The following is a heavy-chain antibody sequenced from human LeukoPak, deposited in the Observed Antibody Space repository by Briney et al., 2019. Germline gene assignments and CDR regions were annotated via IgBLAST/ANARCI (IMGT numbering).Heavy chain of an antibody. D-gene: IGHD3-22*01. CDR2: ISYDGSNK. V-gene: IGHV3-30*18. Sequence: GGSLRLSCAASGFTFSDYYMSWIRQAPGKGLEWVAVISYDGSNKHYADSVKGRFTISRDNSKNTLYLQMNSLRAEDTAVYYCAKDREYYDSSGYYFDYWGQGTLVTVSS. CDR3: AKDREYYDSSGYYFDY. J-gene: IGHJ4*02. CDR1: GFTFSDYY.